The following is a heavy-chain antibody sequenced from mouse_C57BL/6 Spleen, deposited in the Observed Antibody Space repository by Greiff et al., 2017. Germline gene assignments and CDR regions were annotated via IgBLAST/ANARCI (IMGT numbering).Heavy chain of an antibody. CDR1: GYTFTSYW. Sequence: VQLQQPGAELVRPGSSVKLSCKASGYTFTSYWMHWVKQRPIQGLEWIGNIDPSGSETHYNQKFKDKATLTVDKSSSTAYMQLSSLTSEDSAVYYCGRGSGYYDYDGGDYFDYWGQGTTLTVSS. CDR3: GRGSGYYDYDGGDYFDY. D-gene: IGHD2-4*01. V-gene: IGHV1-52*01. CDR2: IDPSGSET. J-gene: IGHJ2*01.